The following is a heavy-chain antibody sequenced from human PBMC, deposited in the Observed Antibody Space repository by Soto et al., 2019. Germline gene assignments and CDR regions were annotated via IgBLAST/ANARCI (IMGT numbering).Heavy chain of an antibody. D-gene: IGHD5-18*01. Sequence: SETLSLTCTVSGGSISSGDYYWSWIRQPPGKGLEWIAYIYYSGNTYYNPSLKSRVTISLDTSKNQFSLVLSSVTAADTAVYYCARDRLMATAGTARHYFGLDVWGQGTTVTVSS. J-gene: IGHJ6*02. CDR1: GGSISSGDYY. CDR3: ARDRLMATAGTARHYFGLDV. CDR2: IYYSGNT. V-gene: IGHV4-30-4*01.